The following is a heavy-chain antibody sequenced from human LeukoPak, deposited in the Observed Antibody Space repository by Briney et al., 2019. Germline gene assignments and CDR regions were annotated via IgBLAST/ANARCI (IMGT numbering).Heavy chain of an antibody. CDR1: GFTVSSNY. V-gene: IGHV3-53*01. CDR3: ARDVFGSGWYDY. Sequence: GGSLRLSCAASGFTVSSNYMSWVRQAPGEGLEWVSVIYSGGSTYYADSVKGRFTISRDNSKNTLYLQMNSLRAEDTAVYYCARDVFGSGWYDYWGQGTLVTVSS. CDR2: IYSGGST. J-gene: IGHJ4*02. D-gene: IGHD6-19*01.